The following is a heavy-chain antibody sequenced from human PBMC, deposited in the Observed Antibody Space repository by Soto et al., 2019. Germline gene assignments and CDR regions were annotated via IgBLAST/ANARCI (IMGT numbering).Heavy chain of an antibody. J-gene: IGHJ4*02. Sequence: ETLSLTCTVSGDSISAFYWGWMRQSPGKELEWIGYVYYTGSTNYNPSLKSRVTISVDRSKNQFSLKLTSANAADTAVYYCARGRTVRNYADDSSDYFYFFDYWGQGTQVTVS. V-gene: IGHV4-59*01. CDR1: GDSISAFY. CDR3: ARGRTVRNYADDSSDYFYFFDY. CDR2: VYYTGST. D-gene: IGHD3-22*01.